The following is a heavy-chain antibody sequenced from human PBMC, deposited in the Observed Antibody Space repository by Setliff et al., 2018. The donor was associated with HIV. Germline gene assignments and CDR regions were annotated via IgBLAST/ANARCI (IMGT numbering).Heavy chain of an antibody. CDR2: IHHGGST. D-gene: IGHD2-2*01. V-gene: IGHV4-34*01. J-gene: IGHJ5*01. Sequence: SETLSLTCAVYGGSFTAHYWTWIRQPPGKGLEWIGEIHHGGSTNYMPSLKNRVTISVDTSKNQFSLTLRSLTAADTAVYYCARGAYRFDSWGQGNLVTVSS. CDR3: ARGAYRFDS. CDR1: GGSFTAHY.